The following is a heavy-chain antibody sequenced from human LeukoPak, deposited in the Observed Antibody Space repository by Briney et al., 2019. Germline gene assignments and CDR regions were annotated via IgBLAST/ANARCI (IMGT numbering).Heavy chain of an antibody. D-gene: IGHD5-24*01. Sequence: VSVKVSCKASGYTFTSYGISWVRQAPGQGLEWMGWISAYNGNTNYAQKLQGRVTMTTDTSTSTAYMELRSLRSDDTAVYYCAREGRRLQLENYMDVWGKGTTVTVSS. V-gene: IGHV1-18*01. CDR3: AREGRRLQLENYMDV. CDR1: GYTFTSYG. J-gene: IGHJ6*03. CDR2: ISAYNGNT.